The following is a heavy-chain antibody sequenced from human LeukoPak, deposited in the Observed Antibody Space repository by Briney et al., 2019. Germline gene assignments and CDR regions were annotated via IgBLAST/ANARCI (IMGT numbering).Heavy chain of an antibody. D-gene: IGHD5-24*01. CDR3: ASQGLEMGNAFDI. CDR2: IYPGDSDT. J-gene: IGHJ3*02. Sequence: GESLKISCKGSGYSFTSYWIGWVRQLPGKGLEWMGIIYPGDSDTRYSPSFQGQVTISADKSISTAYLQWSSLKASDTAMYYCASQGLEMGNAFDIWGQGTMVTVSS. V-gene: IGHV5-51*01. CDR1: GYSFTSYW.